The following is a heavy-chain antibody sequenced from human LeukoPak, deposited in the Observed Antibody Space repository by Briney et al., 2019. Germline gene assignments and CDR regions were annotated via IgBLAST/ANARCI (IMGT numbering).Heavy chain of an antibody. D-gene: IGHD4-23*01. V-gene: IGHV3-21*01. J-gene: IGHJ4*02. CDR3: ARDYGGSSPFDY. Sequence: PGGSLRLSCAASEFTFSTYSMNWVRQAPGKGLEWVSSISSGSTYIYYADSVKGRFTISRDNAKNSLYLHMNSLRAEDTAVYYCARDYGGSSPFDYWGQGTLVTVSS. CDR2: ISSGSTYI. CDR1: EFTFSTYS.